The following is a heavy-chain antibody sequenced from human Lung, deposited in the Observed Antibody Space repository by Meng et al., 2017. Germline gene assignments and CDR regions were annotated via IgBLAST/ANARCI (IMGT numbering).Heavy chain of an antibody. Sequence: VTMGQSGGEWNKPGASVKVSCKASGYTFPDYWLHWVRRAPGQGLEWMGRINPKSGDTHYAQRFQGRVTMTGDTSISTAYMELSGLRSDDTAMYYCARDEDISAAGKLFGDYWGQGTLVTVSS. J-gene: IGHJ4*02. CDR2: INPKSGDT. CDR1: GYTFPDYW. D-gene: IGHD6-13*01. V-gene: IGHV1-2*06. CDR3: ARDEDISAAGKLFGDY.